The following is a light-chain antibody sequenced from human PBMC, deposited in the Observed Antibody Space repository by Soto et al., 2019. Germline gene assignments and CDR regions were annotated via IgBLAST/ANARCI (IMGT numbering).Light chain of an antibody. V-gene: IGLV8-61*01. CDR1: SGSVSASSY. CDR2: STN. Sequence: QTVVTQEPSVSVSPGGTVTLTCGFNSGSVSASSYPSWYQQTPGQTPRTLIYSTNNRSSGVPDRFSGSILGNKAALTITGAQADDESHYYCALYMGSGIYVFGTGTKLTVL. CDR3: ALYMGSGIYV. J-gene: IGLJ1*01.